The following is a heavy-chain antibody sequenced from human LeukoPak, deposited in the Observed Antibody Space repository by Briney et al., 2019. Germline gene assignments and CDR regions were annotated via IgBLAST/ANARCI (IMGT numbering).Heavy chain of an antibody. Sequence: GSLRLSCAASGFTFSSYAMSWVRQPPGKGLEWIGEINHSGSTNYNPSLKSRVTISVDTSKNQFSLKLSSVTAADTAVYYCASLRRPYDSSGYYYDAPYFDYWGQGTLVTVSS. J-gene: IGHJ4*02. V-gene: IGHV4-34*01. D-gene: IGHD3-22*01. CDR3: ASLRRPYDSSGYYYDAPYFDY. CDR2: INHSGST. CDR1: GFTFSSYA.